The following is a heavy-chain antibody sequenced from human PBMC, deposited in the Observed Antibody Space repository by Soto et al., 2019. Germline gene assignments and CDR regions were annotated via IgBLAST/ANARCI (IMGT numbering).Heavy chain of an antibody. Sequence: VASVKVSCKASGGTFSSYSISWVRQAPGQGLEWMGGIIPIFGTANYAQKFQGRVTITADESTSTAYMELSSVRSEDTAVYYCARAHTNKDIVAINWFDPWGQGTLVTVSS. J-gene: IGHJ5*02. CDR3: ARAHTNKDIVAINWFDP. D-gene: IGHD2-15*01. CDR1: GGTFSSYS. CDR2: IIPIFGTA. V-gene: IGHV1-69*13.